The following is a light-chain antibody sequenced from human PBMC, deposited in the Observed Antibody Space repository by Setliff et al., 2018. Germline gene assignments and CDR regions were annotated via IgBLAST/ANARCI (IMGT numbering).Light chain of an antibody. CDR1: SSDVGGYNH. V-gene: IGLV2-14*01. Sequence: QSALTQPASVSGSPGQSITISCTGSSSDVGGYNHVSWYQQHPGKAPKLMIYDVGKRPSGVSNRFSGSKSGKAASLTISGLQAEDEADYYCCSYVRGSAYVFGTGTKVTVL. CDR3: CSYVRGSAYV. CDR2: DVG. J-gene: IGLJ1*01.